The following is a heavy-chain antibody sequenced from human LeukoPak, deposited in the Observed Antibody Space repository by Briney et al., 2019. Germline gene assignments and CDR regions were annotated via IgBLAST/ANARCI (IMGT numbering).Heavy chain of an antibody. CDR2: TSYNGNT. D-gene: IGHD5-12*01. Sequence: PSEALSLTCSVSGGSVKSRGYSWAWIRQPPGKGPEWIATTSYNGNTYHNPSLHSRPTISLDTSRNQVILELRSLTAADTAIYYCARHGQKTRGRPWHYDVVPSPFVTGDYYLDVWGKGTTVIVSS. V-gene: IGHV4-39*01. J-gene: IGHJ6*03. CDR1: GGSVKSRGYS. CDR3: ARHGQKTRGRPWHYDVVPSPFVTGDYYLDV.